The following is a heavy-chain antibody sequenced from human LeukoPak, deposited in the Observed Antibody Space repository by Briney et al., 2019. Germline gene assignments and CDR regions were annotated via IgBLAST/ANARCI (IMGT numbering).Heavy chain of an antibody. CDR2: ISYAGSTE. CDR3: TKEPIPVAGGYYFDY. Sequence: GGSLRLSCAASGFTFSSYGMHWVRQAPGKGLEWVAVISYAGSTEYYADSVKGRFTISRGNSKNTLYLQINSLRAEDTAVYYCTKEPIPVAGGYYFDYWGQGTPVTVSS. D-gene: IGHD6-19*01. CDR1: GFTFSSYG. J-gene: IGHJ4*02. V-gene: IGHV3-30*18.